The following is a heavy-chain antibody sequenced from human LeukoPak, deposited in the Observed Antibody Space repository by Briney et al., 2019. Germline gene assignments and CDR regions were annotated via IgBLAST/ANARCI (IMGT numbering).Heavy chain of an antibody. CDR1: GGSVSNYY. D-gene: IGHD5-12*01. V-gene: IGHV4-59*02. J-gene: IGHJ4*02. CDR3: ARGFDSKSTYFDY. CDR2: IYYSGST. Sequence: PSGTLSLTCTVSGGSVSNYYWNWIRQPPGKGLEWIGYIYYSGSTNYNPSLKSRVTISVDTSKNQFSLKLRSVTAADTAVYYCARGFDSKSTYFDYWGQGTLVTVSS.